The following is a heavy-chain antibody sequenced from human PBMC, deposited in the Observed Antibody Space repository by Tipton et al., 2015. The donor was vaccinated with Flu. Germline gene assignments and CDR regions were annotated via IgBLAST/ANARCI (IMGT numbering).Heavy chain of an antibody. Sequence: TLSLTCTVSGGSISSSSYYWGWIRQPPGKGLEWIGTIYYSGSTYYNPSLKSRVTISVDTSKNQFSLKLSSVTAADTAEYYCARIYQEIWFGDLGNFDYWCQGTLVPVSS. CDR2: IYYSGST. D-gene: IGHD3-10*01. CDR1: GGSISSSSYY. CDR3: ARIYQEIWFGDLGNFDY. V-gene: IGHV4-39*07. J-gene: IGHJ4*02.